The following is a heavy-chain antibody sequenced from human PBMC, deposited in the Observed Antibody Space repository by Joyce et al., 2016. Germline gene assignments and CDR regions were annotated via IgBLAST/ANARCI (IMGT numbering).Heavy chain of an antibody. J-gene: IGHJ5*01. CDR3: ARLFAS. CDR1: GFTFSSYN. V-gene: IGHV3-48*02. CDR2: ISPTSTTI. Sequence: EVQLVESGGTLVQPGGSLGLSCAASGFTFSSYNMNWVRQDPGKGLEWVSFISPTSTTIYYADSGKGRFTISRDNAKNALYLQMNSLRDEDTAVYYCARLFASWGQGTLVTVSS.